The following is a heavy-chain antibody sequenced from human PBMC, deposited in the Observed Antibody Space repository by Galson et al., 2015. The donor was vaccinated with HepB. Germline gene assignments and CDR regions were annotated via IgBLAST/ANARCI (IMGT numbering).Heavy chain of an antibody. J-gene: IGHJ3*01. D-gene: IGHD3-9*01. CDR2: IYSGGDS. Sequence: SLRLSCAASGFTVSSNYMSWVRQAPGKWLEWVSLIYSGGDSYYADSLKGRFTISRDNLKNTLYLQINSLRAEDTAVYYCARATYFDWLFWTPGQDAFDLWGQGTMVTVSS. CDR1: GFTVSSNY. V-gene: IGHV3-53*01. CDR3: ARATYFDWLFWTPGQDAFDL.